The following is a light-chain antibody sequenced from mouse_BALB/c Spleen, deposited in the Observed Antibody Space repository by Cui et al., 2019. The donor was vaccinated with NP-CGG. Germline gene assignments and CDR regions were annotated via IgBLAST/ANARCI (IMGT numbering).Light chain of an antibody. CDR2: GTN. J-gene: IGLJ1*01. Sequence: QVVVTKESALTTSPGETVTLTCRSSIGAVTTSNYANWVQEKPDHLFTGLLGGTNNRAPGIPARFSGSLIGDKAALTITGAQTEDEAIYFCALWYSNHWVFGGGTKLTVL. CDR3: ALWYSNHWV. V-gene: IGLV1*01. CDR1: IGAVTTSNY.